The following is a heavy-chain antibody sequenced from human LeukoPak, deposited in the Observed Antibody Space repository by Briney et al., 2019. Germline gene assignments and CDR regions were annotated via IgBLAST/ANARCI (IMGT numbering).Heavy chain of an antibody. CDR1: GGSFSGYY. V-gene: IGHV4-34*01. J-gene: IGHJ6*02. D-gene: IGHD3-10*01. CDR3: ARDQPNPAILLGPRWGFDYYYYYGMDV. CDR2: INHSGST. Sequence: SETLSLTCAVYGGSFSGYYWSWIRQPPGKGLEWIGEINHSGSTNYNPSLKSRVTISVDTSKNQFSLKLSSVTAADTAVYYCARDQPNPAILLGPRWGFDYYYYYGMDVRGQGTTVTVSS.